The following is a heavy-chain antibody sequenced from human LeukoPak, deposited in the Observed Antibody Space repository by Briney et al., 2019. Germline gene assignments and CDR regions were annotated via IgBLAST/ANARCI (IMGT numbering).Heavy chain of an antibody. V-gene: IGHV3-23*01. Sequence: QSGGSLRLSCAASGYSFNAYAMSWVRQAPGKGLEWVSSITGDGNTIIYADSVKGRFTISRDYSKNTLYLQMNSLRVEDKAIYYCAKRGDYYSYYYVMEVWGQGTTVIVSS. CDR3: AKRGDYYSYYYVMEV. D-gene: IGHD2-21*02. CDR1: GYSFNAYA. J-gene: IGHJ6*02. CDR2: ITGDGNTI.